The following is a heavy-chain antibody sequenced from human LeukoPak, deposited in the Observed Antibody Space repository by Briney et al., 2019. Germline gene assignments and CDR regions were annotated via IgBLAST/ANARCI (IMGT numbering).Heavy chain of an antibody. CDR2: IYYSGST. V-gene: IGHV4-59*08. CDR1: GGSISSYY. D-gene: IGHD6-19*01. J-gene: IGHJ4*02. CDR3: ARHRDSSGFN. Sequence: SETLSLTCTVSGGSISSYYWSWIRQPPGKGLEWIGYIYYSGSTNYNPSLKSRRTISVGTSKNQFSLKLSTITAADTAVYYCARHRDSSGFNCGQGTLVTVSS.